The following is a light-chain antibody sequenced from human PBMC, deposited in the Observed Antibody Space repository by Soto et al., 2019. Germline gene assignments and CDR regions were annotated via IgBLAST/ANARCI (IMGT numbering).Light chain of an antibody. Sequence: EIFLTPSTSTLSLSXGKIATLSCRASQTVSSNFLAWYQQRPGQAPRLLIYGASSRAAGIPDRFSGSGSGTDFTLTISRLEPEDLAVYYCQQYGSSPETVGQGTRLEIK. CDR1: QTVSSNF. J-gene: IGKJ5*01. CDR2: GAS. V-gene: IGKV3-20*01. CDR3: QQYGSSPET.